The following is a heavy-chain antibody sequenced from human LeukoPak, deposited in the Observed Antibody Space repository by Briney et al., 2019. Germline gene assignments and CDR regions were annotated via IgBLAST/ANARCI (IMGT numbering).Heavy chain of an antibody. V-gene: IGHV4-59*08. Sequence: SETLSLTCAVSGGSISSYYWSWIRQSPGKGLEWIAYVYHSGNTNYNPSFKSRVTISVDTSKNQFSLKLTSVAAADTAIYYCARQPSGTAAFDIWGQGTMVTVSS. CDR2: VYHSGNT. D-gene: IGHD1/OR15-1a*01. CDR1: GGSISSYY. CDR3: ARQPSGTAAFDI. J-gene: IGHJ3*02.